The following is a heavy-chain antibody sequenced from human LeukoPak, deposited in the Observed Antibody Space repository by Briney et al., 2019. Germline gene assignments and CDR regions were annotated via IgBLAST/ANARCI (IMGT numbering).Heavy chain of an antibody. J-gene: IGHJ6*02. CDR2: ISGDGGST. CDR3: AKDIPRYFDWRASFYYYGMDV. D-gene: IGHD3-9*01. CDR1: GFTFDDYA. V-gene: IGHV3-43*02. Sequence: GGSLRLSCAASGFTFDDYAMHWVRQAPGKGLEWVSLISGDGGSTYYADSVKGRFTISRDNSKNSLYLQMNSLRTEDTALYYCAKDIPRYFDWRASFYYYGMDVWGQGTTVTVSS.